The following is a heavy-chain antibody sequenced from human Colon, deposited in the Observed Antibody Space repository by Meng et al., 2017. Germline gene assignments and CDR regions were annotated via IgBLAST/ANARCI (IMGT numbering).Heavy chain of an antibody. CDR2: INAGDGYT. CDR1: GYTFNNYV. Sequence: QVLLVQSGAVVKKPGASVKVSCKASGYTFNNYVIYWVRQAPGQRLEWVGWINAGDGYTEYSQKFQGRVTITRDTAASTSYMELSSLRSEDTAVYYCARERELGAAAYLDFWGQGTLVTVSS. V-gene: IGHV1-3*01. J-gene: IGHJ4*02. D-gene: IGHD6-13*01. CDR3: ARERELGAAAYLDF.